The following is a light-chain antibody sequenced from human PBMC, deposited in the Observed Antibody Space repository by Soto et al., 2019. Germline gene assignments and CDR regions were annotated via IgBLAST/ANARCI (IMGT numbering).Light chain of an antibody. CDR1: QSVTTSY. J-gene: IGKJ1*01. V-gene: IGKV3-20*01. CDR3: QNYGISPR. CDR2: GAS. Sequence: EIVLTQSPGTMSWSPGERATLSCRASQSVTTSYLAWYQRKPGQAPRLLIYGASSRATGIPNGFSGSGSGTDFTLTISRLEPEDCAVYYCQNYGISPRFGQGTKVEIK.